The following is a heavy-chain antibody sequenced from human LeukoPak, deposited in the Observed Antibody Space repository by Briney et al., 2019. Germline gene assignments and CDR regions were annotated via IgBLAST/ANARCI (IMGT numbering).Heavy chain of an antibody. V-gene: IGHV4-4*09. J-gene: IGHJ4*02. CDR1: GGSISTYY. CDR2: IHASGPT. CDR3: ARHDAGIAARPFDN. Sequence: SETLSLTCTVSGGSISTYYWSWIRRPPGKGLEWIAYIHASGPTNYNPSLKSQITISVDTSRNQFSLKLSSVTAADTAVYYCARHDAGIAARPFDNWGQGTPVTVSS. D-gene: IGHD6-6*01.